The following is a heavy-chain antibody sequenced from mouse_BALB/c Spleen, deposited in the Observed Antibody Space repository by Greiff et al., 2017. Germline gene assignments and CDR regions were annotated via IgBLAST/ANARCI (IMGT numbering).Heavy chain of an antibody. V-gene: IGHV1S135*01. CDR3: ARSLDGYSMDY. J-gene: IGHJ4*01. D-gene: IGHD2-3*01. Sequence: VQLQQSGPELMKPGASVKISCKASGYSFTSYYMHWVKQSHGKSLEWIGYIDPFNGGTSYNQKFKGKATLTVDKSSSTAYMHLSSLTSEDSAVYYCARSLDGYSMDYGGQGTSVTVSS. CDR1: GYSFTSYY. CDR2: IDPFNGGT.